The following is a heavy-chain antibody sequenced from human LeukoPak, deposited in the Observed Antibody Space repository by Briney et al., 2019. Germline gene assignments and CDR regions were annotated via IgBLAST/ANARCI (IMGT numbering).Heavy chain of an antibody. Sequence: GGSLRLSCAASGFTVSSNYMSWVRQAPGKGLEWVSVIYSGGTTYYADSVKGRFTISRDNAKNTLYLQMNSLRAEDTAVYFCARRSSDYYDSSGYYQNHYFDYWGQGTLVTVSS. J-gene: IGHJ4*02. CDR3: ARRSSDYYDSSGYYQNHYFDY. D-gene: IGHD3-22*01. CDR2: IYSGGTT. CDR1: GFTVSSNY. V-gene: IGHV3-66*04.